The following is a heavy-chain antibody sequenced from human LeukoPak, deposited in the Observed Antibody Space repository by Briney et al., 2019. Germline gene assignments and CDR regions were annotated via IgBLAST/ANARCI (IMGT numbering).Heavy chain of an antibody. Sequence: EASVKVSCKVSGYTLTELSMHWVRQAPGKGLEWMGGFDPEDGETIYAQKFQGRVTMTEDTSTDTAYMELSSLRSEDTAVYYCATTPRNYYGSGSYYNGPYYYYMDVWGKGTTVTVSS. J-gene: IGHJ6*03. CDR2: FDPEDGET. V-gene: IGHV1-24*01. CDR1: GYTLTELS. D-gene: IGHD3-10*01. CDR3: ATTPRNYYGSGSYYNGPYYYYMDV.